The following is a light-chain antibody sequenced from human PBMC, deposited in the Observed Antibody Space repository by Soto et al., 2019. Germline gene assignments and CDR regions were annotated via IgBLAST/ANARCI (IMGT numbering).Light chain of an antibody. V-gene: IGLV2-23*01. CDR3: CSYAGSSTYV. CDR2: EGS. Sequence: QSALTQPASVSGSPGKSITISCTGPSSYVGSYNFVSWYQQHPGKSPKLIMYEGSKRPSGASNRFSGYKSGNTSSLTISGLQAEDDADYYCCSYAGSSTYVFGTGTKLTVL. J-gene: IGLJ1*01. CDR1: SSYVGSYNF.